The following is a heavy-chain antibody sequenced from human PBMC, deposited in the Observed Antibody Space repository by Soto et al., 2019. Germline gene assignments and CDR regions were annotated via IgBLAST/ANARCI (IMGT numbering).Heavy chain of an antibody. J-gene: IGHJ4*02. CDR1: GGTFSSYA. CDR2: IIPIFGTA. D-gene: IGHD2-15*01. V-gene: IGHV1-69*01. CDR3: ARGGIRGGSCRYYFDY. Sequence: QVQLVQSGAEVKKPGSSVKVSCTASGGTFSSYAISWVRQAPGQGLEWMGGIIPIFGTANYAQKFQGRVTITADESTSTDDMEMSSLRSEDTAVYYGARGGIRGGSCRYYFDYWGQGTLVTVSS.